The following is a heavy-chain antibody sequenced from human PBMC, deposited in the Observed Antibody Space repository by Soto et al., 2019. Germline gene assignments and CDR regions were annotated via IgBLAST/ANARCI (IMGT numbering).Heavy chain of an antibody. CDR3: AGLGDDYANYYYGMDV. Sequence: QVQLQESGPGLVKPSQTLSLTCTVSGGSISSGDYYWCWIRQPPGKGLEWIGYIYYSGSTYYNPSLKSRVTISVDTSKNQFSLKLSSVTAADTAVYYCAGLGDDYANYYYGMDVWGQGATVTVSS. J-gene: IGHJ6*02. V-gene: IGHV4-30-4*01. D-gene: IGHD4-17*01. CDR2: IYYSGST. CDR1: GGSISSGDYY.